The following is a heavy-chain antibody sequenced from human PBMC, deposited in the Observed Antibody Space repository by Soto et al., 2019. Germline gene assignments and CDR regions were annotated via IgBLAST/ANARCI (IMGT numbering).Heavy chain of an antibody. Sequence: QVQLVESGGGVVQPGTSLRLSCAASGFTFSRNAMHWVRQTPGKGLEWLAVILNDASGHWYADSVKGRFTISRDNFENTVYLQMNGLRLEDTAMYYCARDDDYPDNGFDYWGQGTLVTVSS. CDR2: ILNDASGH. J-gene: IGHJ4*02. V-gene: IGHV3-33*01. D-gene: IGHD4-17*01. CDR3: ARDDDYPDNGFDY. CDR1: GFTFSRNA.